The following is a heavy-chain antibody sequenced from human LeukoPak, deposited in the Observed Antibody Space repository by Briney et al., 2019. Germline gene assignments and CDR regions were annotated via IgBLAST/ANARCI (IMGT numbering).Heavy chain of an antibody. D-gene: IGHD1-1*01. CDR3: ARMGGTTTARYFDY. J-gene: IGHJ4*02. Sequence: ASVEVSCKASGYTFTSYAMHWVRQAPGQRLEWMGWINAGNGNTKYSQKFQGRVTITRDTSASTAYMELSSLRSEDTAVYYCARMGGTTTARYFDYWGQGTLVTVSS. CDR1: GYTFTSYA. V-gene: IGHV1-3*01. CDR2: INAGNGNT.